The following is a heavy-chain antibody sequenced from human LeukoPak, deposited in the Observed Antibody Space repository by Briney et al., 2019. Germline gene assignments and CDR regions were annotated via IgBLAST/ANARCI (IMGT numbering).Heavy chain of an antibody. Sequence: SETLSLTCTVSGGSISSYYWSWIRQPPGKGLEWIGYIYYSGSTNYNPPLKSRVTISVDTSKNQFSLKLSSVTAADTAVYYCARGIAAAPPPDYWGQGTLVTVSS. D-gene: IGHD6-13*01. CDR1: GGSISSYY. J-gene: IGHJ4*02. CDR3: ARGIAAAPPPDY. V-gene: IGHV4-59*01. CDR2: IYYSGST.